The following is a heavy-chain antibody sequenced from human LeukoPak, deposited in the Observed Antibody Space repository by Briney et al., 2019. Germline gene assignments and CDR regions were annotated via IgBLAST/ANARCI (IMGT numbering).Heavy chain of an antibody. D-gene: IGHD5-12*01. CDR2: IDPSDSYT. CDR1: GYSFPSYW. V-gene: IGHV5-10-1*01. CDR3: ARNYSGYDYLDY. J-gene: IGHJ4*02. Sequence: GESLKISCKGSGYSFPSYWITWVRQMPGKGLEWMGRIDPSDSYTNYSPSFQGHVTISADKSISTAYLQWSSLKASDTAMYCCARNYSGYDYLDYWGQGTLVTVSS.